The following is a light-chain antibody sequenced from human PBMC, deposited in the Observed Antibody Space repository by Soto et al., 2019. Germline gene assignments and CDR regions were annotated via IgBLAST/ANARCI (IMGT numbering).Light chain of an antibody. CDR1: LGISTY. CDR3: QKYNSVPLT. V-gene: IGKV1-27*01. J-gene: IGKJ4*01. Sequence: DIQMTQSPSSLAASVGGRVTISCRASLGISTYLAWYQQKAGRVLNLLIYAATTLQSGVQSRFSGSGPGTDFTLTIRSLQPEDAATHYCQKYNSVPLTFAGGTKLDIK. CDR2: AAT.